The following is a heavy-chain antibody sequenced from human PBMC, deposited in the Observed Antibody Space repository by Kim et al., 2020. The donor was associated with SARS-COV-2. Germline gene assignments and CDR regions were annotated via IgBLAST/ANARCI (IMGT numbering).Heavy chain of an antibody. CDR1: GFRFDSYG. V-gene: IGHV3-23*01. J-gene: IGHJ4*02. D-gene: IGHD3-10*02. CDR2: IDNLGPT. Sequence: GGSLRLSCAASGFRFDSYGMAWVRQAPGKGLEWVSSIDNLGPTYYSDSVRGRFTISRDSSKDTVYLQMNSLRAEDTAFYYCAKVFALRYFDYWGQGTMVT. CDR3: AKVFALRYFDY.